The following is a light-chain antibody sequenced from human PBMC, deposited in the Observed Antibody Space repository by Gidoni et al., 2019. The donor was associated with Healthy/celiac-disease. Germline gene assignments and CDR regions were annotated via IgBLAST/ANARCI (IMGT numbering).Light chain of an antibody. V-gene: IGKV3-11*01. CDR2: DAS. Sequence: EIVLTQSPATLSLSPGERATLSCRASQSVSSYLAWYQQKPGQAPRLLIYDASNRATGIPARFSGSGSGTDFTLTISSLGPEDFAVYYCQQRSNWPPSLTFGGXTKVEIK. CDR3: QQRSNWPPSLT. CDR1: QSVSSY. J-gene: IGKJ4*01.